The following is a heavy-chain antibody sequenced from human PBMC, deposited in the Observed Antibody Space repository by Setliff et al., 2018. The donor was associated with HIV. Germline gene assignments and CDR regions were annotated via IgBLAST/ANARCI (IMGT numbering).Heavy chain of an antibody. CDR3: ARGGLGVVTSFDS. V-gene: IGHV4-39*01. D-gene: IGHD3-3*01. CDR2: IYYSGST. Sequence: SETLSLTCTVSGGSISNSSSYWGWIRQPPGKRLEWIGSIYYSGSTYYNPSLKSRVTISVDTSKNQFSLKMSSVTAADTAVYYCARGGLGVVTSFDSWGPGTLVTVSS. J-gene: IGHJ4*02. CDR1: GGSISNSSSY.